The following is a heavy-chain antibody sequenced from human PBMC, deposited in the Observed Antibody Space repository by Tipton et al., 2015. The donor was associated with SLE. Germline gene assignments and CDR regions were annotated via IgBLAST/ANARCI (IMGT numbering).Heavy chain of an antibody. D-gene: IGHD3/OR15-3a*01. CDR3: ARHAGLDYYFDY. CDR1: GGSISSFH. J-gene: IGHJ4*02. Sequence: LRLSCTVSGGSISSFHWSWIRQPPGKGLEWIGYIYYIGSTTYNPSLKSRVTISVDTSKNQFSLKLSSVTAADTAFYYCARHAGLDYYFDYWGQGTLVTVSS. V-gene: IGHV4-59*08. CDR2: IYYIGST.